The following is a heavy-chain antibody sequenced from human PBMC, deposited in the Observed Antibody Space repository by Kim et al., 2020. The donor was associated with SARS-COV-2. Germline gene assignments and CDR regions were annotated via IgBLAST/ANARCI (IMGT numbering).Heavy chain of an antibody. V-gene: IGHV4-39*01. CDR3: ARFIVVVTASH. D-gene: IGHD2-21*02. Sequence: SETLSLTCTVSGGSISSSSYYWGWIRQPPGQGLEWIGSIYYSGSTYYNPSLKSRVTISVDTSKNQFSLKLSSVTAADTAVYYCARFIVVVTASHWGQGTLVTVSS. CDR1: GGSISSSSYY. CDR2: IYYSGST. J-gene: IGHJ4*02.